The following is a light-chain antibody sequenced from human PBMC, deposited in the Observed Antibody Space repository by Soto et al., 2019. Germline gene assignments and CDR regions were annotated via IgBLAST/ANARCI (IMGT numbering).Light chain of an antibody. CDR1: QGIRSD. CDR2: AAS. V-gene: IGKV1-17*01. J-gene: IGKJ4*01. CDR3: LQHNTYPLT. Sequence: DIQMTQSPSSLSASVGDRITITCRASQGIRSDVGWYQQKPGKVPKRLIYAASNLQSGVPSRFSGSGSWAEFTHTISSLQPEDFATYYCLQHNTYPLTFGGGTKVEIK.